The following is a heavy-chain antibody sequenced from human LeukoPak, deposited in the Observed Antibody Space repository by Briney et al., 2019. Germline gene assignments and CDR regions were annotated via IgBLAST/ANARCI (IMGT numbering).Heavy chain of an antibody. J-gene: IGHJ3*02. CDR3: AFAGKRDAFDI. CDR1: GFTFSSYW. Sequence: GGSLRLSCAASGFTFSSYWMHWVRQAPGKGLVWVSRINTDGSSTSYADSVKGRFTISRDNAKNSLYLQMNSLRAEDTAVYYCAFAGKRDAFDIWGQGTMVTVSS. V-gene: IGHV3-74*01. D-gene: IGHD3-10*01. CDR2: INTDGSST.